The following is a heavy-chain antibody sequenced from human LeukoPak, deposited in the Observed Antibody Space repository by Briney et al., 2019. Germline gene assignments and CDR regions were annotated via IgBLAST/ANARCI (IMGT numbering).Heavy chain of an antibody. Sequence: GGSLRLSCAASGFTFSSYAMSWVRQAPGKGLEWVSAISGSGGSTYYADSVKGRFTISRDNSKNTLYLQMNSLRAEDTAVYYCAKDPGERQPTITMIVVVDAFDIWGQGTMVTVSS. CDR3: AKDPGERQPTITMIVVVDAFDI. J-gene: IGHJ3*02. V-gene: IGHV3-23*01. CDR1: GFTFSSYA. D-gene: IGHD3-22*01. CDR2: ISGSGGST.